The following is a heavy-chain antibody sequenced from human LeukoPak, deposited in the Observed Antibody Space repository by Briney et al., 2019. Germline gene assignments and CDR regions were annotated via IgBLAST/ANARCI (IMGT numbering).Heavy chain of an antibody. CDR2: ISGSGGST. J-gene: IGHJ4*02. Sequence: GGSLRLSCAASGFTFHDYTMHWVRQAPGKGLEWVSAISGSGGSTYYADSVKGRFTISRDNSKNTLYLQMNSLRAEDTAVYYCAKAFGYSSFRTHFDYWGQGTLVTVSS. CDR3: AKAFGYSSFRTHFDY. CDR1: GFTFHDYT. V-gene: IGHV3-23*01. D-gene: IGHD6-19*01.